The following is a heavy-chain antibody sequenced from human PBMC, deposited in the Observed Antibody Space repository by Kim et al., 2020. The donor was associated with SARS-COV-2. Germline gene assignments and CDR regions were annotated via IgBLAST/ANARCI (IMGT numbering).Heavy chain of an antibody. CDR2: IKSKTDGGTT. J-gene: IGHJ4*02. CDR3: STFLLPSGWLLDY. CDR1: GFTFTNAW. Sequence: GGSLRLSCAASGFTFTNAWMSWVRQAPGKGLEWVGRIKSKTDGGTTDYAAPVKGRFTISRDDSKNTLYLEVNSLKTEDTAVYYCSTFLLPSGWLLDYWGQGTLVTVSS. V-gene: IGHV3-15*01. D-gene: IGHD6-19*01.